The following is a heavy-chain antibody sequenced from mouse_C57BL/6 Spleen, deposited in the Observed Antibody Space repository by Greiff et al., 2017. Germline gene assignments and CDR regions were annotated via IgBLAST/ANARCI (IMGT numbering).Heavy chain of an antibody. CDR3: ANYPVDGYSWFAY. J-gene: IGHJ3*01. D-gene: IGHD2-3*01. V-gene: IGHV1-39*01. CDR2: INPNYGTT. Sequence: VQLQQSGPELVKPGASVKISCKASGYSFTDYSMNWVKQSTGKSLEWIGVINPNYGTTSYNQKFKGKATLTVDQSSSTAYMQLNSLTSEDSAVYSCANYPVDGYSWFAYWGQGTLVTVSA. CDR1: GYSFTDYS.